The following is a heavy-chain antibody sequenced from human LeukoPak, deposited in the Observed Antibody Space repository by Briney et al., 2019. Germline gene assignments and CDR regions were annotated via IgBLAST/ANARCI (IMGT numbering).Heavy chain of an antibody. Sequence: GASVKVSCKASGYTFSSFAIHWVRQAPGQRLEWMGGFNYDISETIYAQTFQGRVTMTEDTATDTAFMEMNSLRSEDTAIYYCATSRNLFGELYNGVDVWGQGTTVTVSS. D-gene: IGHD3-10*01. CDR2: FNYDISET. J-gene: IGHJ6*02. CDR1: GYTFSSFA. CDR3: ATSRNLFGELYNGVDV. V-gene: IGHV1-24*01.